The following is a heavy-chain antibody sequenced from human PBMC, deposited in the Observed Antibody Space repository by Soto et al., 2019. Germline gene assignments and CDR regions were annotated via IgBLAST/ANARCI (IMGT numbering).Heavy chain of an antibody. CDR1: GGSISSGDYY. D-gene: IGHD2-2*01. Sequence: SETLSLTCTVSGGSISSGDYYWSWIRQPPGKGLEWIGYIYYSGSTYYNPSLKSRVTISVDTSKNQFSLKLSSVTAADTAVYYCARGVEASIDYWGQGTRVTVYS. J-gene: IGHJ4*02. CDR2: IYYSGST. V-gene: IGHV4-30-4*01. CDR3: ARGVEASIDY.